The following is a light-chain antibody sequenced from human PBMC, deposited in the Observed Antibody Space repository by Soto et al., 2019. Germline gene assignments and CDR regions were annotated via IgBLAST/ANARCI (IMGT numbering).Light chain of an antibody. Sequence: EIVLTQSPGTLSLSPGERATLSCRASQSVSSSYLAWYQQQPGQAPSLLIYGASSRATGIPDRFSGSGSGTDFTLTIIRLEPEDFAVYYCQQYGSSPLTFGGGTKVEIK. CDR2: GAS. V-gene: IGKV3-20*01. CDR1: QSVSSSY. CDR3: QQYGSSPLT. J-gene: IGKJ4*01.